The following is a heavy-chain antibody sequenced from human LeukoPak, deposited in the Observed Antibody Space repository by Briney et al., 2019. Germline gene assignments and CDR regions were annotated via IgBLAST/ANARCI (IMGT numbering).Heavy chain of an antibody. D-gene: IGHD6-19*01. CDR2: INPNSGGT. CDR1: GYTFTGYY. Sequence: ASVKVSCKASGYTFTGYYMHWVRQAPGQGLEWMGWINPNSGGTNYAQKFQDRVTVTRDTSISTAYMELSSLRSDDTAVYFCTRSSGKIDYWGQGTQVTVSS. V-gene: IGHV1-2*02. J-gene: IGHJ4*02. CDR3: TRSSGKIDY.